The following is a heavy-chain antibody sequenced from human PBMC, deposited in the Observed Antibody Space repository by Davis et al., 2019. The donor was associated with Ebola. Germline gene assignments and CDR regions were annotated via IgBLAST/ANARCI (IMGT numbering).Heavy chain of an antibody. CDR3: AKDMRSAVPGTPDY. V-gene: IGHV3-23*01. J-gene: IGHJ4*02. CDR2: ISGSGART. CDR1: GFAFRNNA. Sequence: GGSLRFSCSASGFAFRNNAMNWVRQAPGKGLEWVSGISGSGARTFYANSVKGRFSISRDNYKDTMYLEINILRAEDTAVYHCAKDMRSAVPGTPDYWGPGTRVTVSS. D-gene: IGHD6-19*01.